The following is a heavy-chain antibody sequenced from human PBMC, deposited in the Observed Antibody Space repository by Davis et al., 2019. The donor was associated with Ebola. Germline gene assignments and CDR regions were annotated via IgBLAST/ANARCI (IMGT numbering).Heavy chain of an antibody. Sequence: MPSETLSLTCAVYGGSFSGYYWSWIRQPPGKGLEWIGYIYYSGSTYYNPSLKSRVTISVDTSKNQFSLKLSSVTAADTAVYYCASSYCSGGSCYDYYGMDVWGQGTTVTVSS. CDR3: ASSYCSGGSCYDYYGMDV. D-gene: IGHD2-15*01. CDR2: IYYSGST. V-gene: IGHV4-34*09. CDR1: GGSFSGYY. J-gene: IGHJ6*02.